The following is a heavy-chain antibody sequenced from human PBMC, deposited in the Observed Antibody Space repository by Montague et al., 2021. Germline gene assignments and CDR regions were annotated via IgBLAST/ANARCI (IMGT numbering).Heavy chain of an antibody. CDR3: AKQDYFVSGTSYKGFDP. CDR2: MFYGGAT. D-gene: IGHD3-10*01. V-gene: IGHV4-59*08. CDR1: SGSIFHAH. J-gene: IGHJ5*02. Sequence: SETLSLTCTVSSGSIFHAHWSWVRQPPGKGLEWLGSMFYGGATSNNPSLTSRVTMSIDTSTNQFSLKLSFVTAADTAVYYCAKQDYFVSGTSYKGFDPWGQGILVTVSS.